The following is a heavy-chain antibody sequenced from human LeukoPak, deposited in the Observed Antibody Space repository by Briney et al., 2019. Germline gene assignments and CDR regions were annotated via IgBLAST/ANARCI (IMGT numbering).Heavy chain of an antibody. D-gene: IGHD5-24*01. J-gene: IGHJ5*02. CDR2: IYYSGST. CDR3: ARHEGKGDGYNPGIYWFDP. CDR1: GGSISSSSYY. V-gene: IGHV4-39*01. Sequence: SETLSLTCTVSGGSISSSSYYWGWIRQPPAKGLEWNGSIYYSGSTYYNPSLKSRVTISVDTSKNQFSLKLSSVTAADTAVYYCARHEGKGDGYNPGIYWFDPWGQGTLVTVSS.